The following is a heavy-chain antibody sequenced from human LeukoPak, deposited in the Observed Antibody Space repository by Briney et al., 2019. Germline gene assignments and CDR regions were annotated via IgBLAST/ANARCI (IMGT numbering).Heavy chain of an antibody. V-gene: IGHV3-64D*06. CDR1: GFTFSSYA. J-gene: IGHJ4*02. D-gene: IGHD4-17*01. CDR3: VKDSDYGDYEMDY. CDR2: ISSNGGST. Sequence: GGSLRLSCSASGFTFSSYAMHWVRQAPGKGLEYVSAISSNGGSTYYADSVKGRFAISRDNSKNTLYLQMSSLRAEDTAVYYCVKDSDYGDYEMDYWGQGTLVTVSS.